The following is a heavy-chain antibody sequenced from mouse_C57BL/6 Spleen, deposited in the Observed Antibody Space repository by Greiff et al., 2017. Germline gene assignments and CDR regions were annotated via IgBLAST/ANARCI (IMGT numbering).Heavy chain of an antibody. D-gene: IGHD2-2*01. CDR3: ARGGVTEFGY. CDR1: GYAFSSSW. J-gene: IGHJ2*01. Sequence: QVQLQQSGPELVRPGASVKLSCKASGYAFSSSWMNWVKQRPGQGLEWIGRIYPGDGDTHYNGKFKGKATLTADKSSSTAYMHLSSLTSEDSAVYFCARGGVTEFGYWGQGTTLTVSS. CDR2: IYPGDGDT. V-gene: IGHV1-82*01.